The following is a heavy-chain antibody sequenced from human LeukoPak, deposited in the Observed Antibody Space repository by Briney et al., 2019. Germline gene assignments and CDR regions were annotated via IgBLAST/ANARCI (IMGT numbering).Heavy chain of an antibody. CDR1: GGSISSSSYY. D-gene: IGHD6-19*01. CDR3: ARGIAVFLGGYYYYMDV. CDR2: IYYSGST. Sequence: PSETLSLTCTVSGGSISSSSYYWGWLRQPPGKGLEWIGSIYYSGSTYYNPSLKSRVTISVDTSKNQFSLKLSSVTAADTAVYYCARGIAVFLGGYYYYMDVWGKGTTVTVSS. J-gene: IGHJ6*03. V-gene: IGHV4-39*07.